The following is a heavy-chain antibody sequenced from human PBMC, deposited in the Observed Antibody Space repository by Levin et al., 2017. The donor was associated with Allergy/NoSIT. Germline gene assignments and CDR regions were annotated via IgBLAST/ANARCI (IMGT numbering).Heavy chain of an antibody. CDR2: TKQDGTEN. CDR3: ARNWRSAFDI. Sequence: GGSLRLSCVASGFSFSSYWMSWVRQAPGKGLEWVANTKQDGTENYYADSVKGRFTVSKDNPKNSVYLQMSSLRVEDTAVYYCARNWRSAFDIWGQGTVVTVSS. V-gene: IGHV3-7*04. D-gene: IGHD2-8*02. J-gene: IGHJ3*02. CDR1: GFSFSSYW.